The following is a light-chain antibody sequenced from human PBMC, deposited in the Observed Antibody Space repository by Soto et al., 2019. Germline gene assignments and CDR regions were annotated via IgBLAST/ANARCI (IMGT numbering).Light chain of an antibody. V-gene: IGKV3-15*01. J-gene: IGKJ2*01. CDR1: QSVSSN. CDR2: GAS. Sequence: EIVMTQSPATLSVSPGERATLSCRASQSVSSNLAWYQQKPGQAPRLLIYGASTRATGIPARFSGSGSGTEFTLTISSLQSEDFAVYYCQQYSNWLLFTFGQGTKLEIK. CDR3: QQYSNWLLFT.